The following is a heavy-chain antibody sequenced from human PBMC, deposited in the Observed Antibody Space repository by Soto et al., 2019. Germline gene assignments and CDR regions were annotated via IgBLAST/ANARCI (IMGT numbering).Heavy chain of an antibody. CDR3: AKTGPGSSYGYYFDS. Sequence: SGGSLRLSCAASGFTFSSYGMSWVRQAPGEGLEWVSGISGSGGSTYYADSVKGRFTISRDNSKNTLYLQMYSLRAEDTAVYYCAKTGPGSSYGYYFDSWGQGTLVTVSS. V-gene: IGHV3-23*01. J-gene: IGHJ4*02. CDR1: GFTFSSYG. D-gene: IGHD5-18*01. CDR2: ISGSGGST.